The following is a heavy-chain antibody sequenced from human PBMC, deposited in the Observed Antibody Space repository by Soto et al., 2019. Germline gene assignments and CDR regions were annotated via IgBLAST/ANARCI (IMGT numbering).Heavy chain of an antibody. Sequence: QIQLVQSGTEVTKPGASVKLSCTASGYPFSSNAITWVRQAPGQGLEWMGWINPYNGNTNYAENLQGRVTMTADTSPSTAYMELRSLRSDDTAVYYCARVGGSDIVTGSLDLWGQGTLVTVSS. D-gene: IGHD3-9*01. V-gene: IGHV1-18*01. CDR2: INPYNGNT. J-gene: IGHJ4*02. CDR3: ARVGGSDIVTGSLDL. CDR1: GYPFSSNA.